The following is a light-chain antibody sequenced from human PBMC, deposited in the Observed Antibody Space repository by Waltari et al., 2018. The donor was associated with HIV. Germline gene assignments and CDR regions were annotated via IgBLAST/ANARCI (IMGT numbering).Light chain of an antibody. CDR1: SGNIASSY. CDR2: ANN. CDR3: QSHDNKIFYV. Sequence: NFILTQPHSVSESPGKTVTISCTRSSGNIASSYVQWYQQRPGSSPTTVIYANNQRPSGVPVRFSGSSDSSSNSASLTISGLRTEDEADYYCQSHDNKIFYVFGGGTYVTVL. J-gene: IGLJ1*01. V-gene: IGLV6-57*01.